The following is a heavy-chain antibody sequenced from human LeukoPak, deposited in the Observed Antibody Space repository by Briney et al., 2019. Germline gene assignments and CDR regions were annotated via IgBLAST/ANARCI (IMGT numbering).Heavy chain of an antibody. CDR2: ISMNVQTT. CDR3: VREGLERRTNFDY. J-gene: IGHJ4*02. D-gene: IGHD1-1*01. CDR1: GFTFTSHV. Sequence: GGSLRLSCSASGFTFTSHVMHWVRQAPGKGLQYVSGISMNVQTTYYAGSVKGRFTISRDSSKNTVYLQMNSLTAEDTAVYYCVREGLERRTNFDYSGQGTLVSVSS. V-gene: IGHV3-64D*06.